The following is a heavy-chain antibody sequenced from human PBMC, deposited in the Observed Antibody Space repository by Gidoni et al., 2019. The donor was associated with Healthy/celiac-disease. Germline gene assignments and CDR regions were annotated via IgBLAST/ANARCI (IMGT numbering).Heavy chain of an antibody. D-gene: IGHD6-13*01. CDR1: GFTFDDYA. CDR3: AKDKGSGSSWYPATYGMDV. J-gene: IGHJ6*02. Sequence: EVQLVESGGGLVQPGRSLRLSCAASGFTFDDYAMHWVRQAPGKGLEGVSGISWNSGSIGYADSVKGRFTISRDNAKNSLYLQMNSLRAEDTALYYCAKDKGSGSSWYPATYGMDVWGQGTTVTVSS. CDR2: ISWNSGSI. V-gene: IGHV3-9*01.